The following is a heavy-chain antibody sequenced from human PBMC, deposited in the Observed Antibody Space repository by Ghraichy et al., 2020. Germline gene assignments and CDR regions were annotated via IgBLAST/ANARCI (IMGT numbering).Heavy chain of an antibody. CDR2: INHSGST. CDR1: GGSFSGYY. CDR3: ARRKGYCSGGSCYSVPNWFDP. J-gene: IGHJ5*02. D-gene: IGHD2-15*01. V-gene: IGHV4-34*01. Sequence: SETPSLTCAVYGGSFSGYYWSWIRQPPGKGLEWIGEINHSGSTNYNPSLKSRVTISVDTSKNQFSLKLSSVTAADTAVYYCARRKGYCSGGSCYSVPNWFDPWGQGTLVTVSS.